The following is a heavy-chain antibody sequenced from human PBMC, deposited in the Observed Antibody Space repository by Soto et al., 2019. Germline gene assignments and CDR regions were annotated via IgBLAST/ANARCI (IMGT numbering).Heavy chain of an antibody. CDR2: ISGDGVTT. CDR3: AREYYGILTGFYTDY. J-gene: IGHJ4*02. D-gene: IGHD3-9*01. V-gene: IGHV3-74*01. Sequence: EVQLVESGGDIVQRGGSLRLSCAASGFPFSSYWMHWVRHTPGKGLDWVARISGDGVTTYYADSVTCRFTVSRDNAKNSLSMQISGLRAESTAVYYCAREYYGILTGFYTDYWGQGTLVSVSA. CDR1: GFPFSSYW.